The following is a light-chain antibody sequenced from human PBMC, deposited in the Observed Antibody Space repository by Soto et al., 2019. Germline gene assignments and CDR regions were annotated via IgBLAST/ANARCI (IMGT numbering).Light chain of an antibody. V-gene: IGKV1-27*01. J-gene: IGKJ1*01. CDR1: QGISNY. Sequence: DIHMTQSPYSLAASVGDRVTITCRASQGISNYLAWYQQKPGTVPKLLIYAASTLQSGVPSRFSGSGSGTDFTLTISSLQPEDVATYYCQKYNSAPWTFGQGTKVEIK. CDR2: AAS. CDR3: QKYNSAPWT.